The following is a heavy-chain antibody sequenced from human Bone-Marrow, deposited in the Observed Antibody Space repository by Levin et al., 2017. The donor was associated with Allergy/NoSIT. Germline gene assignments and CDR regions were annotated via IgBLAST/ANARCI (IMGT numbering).Heavy chain of an antibody. CDR2: ISGSGGST. CDR3: AKDQERDYGDYGSADY. J-gene: IGHJ4*02. D-gene: IGHD4-17*01. Sequence: LSLTCAASGFTFSSYAMSWVRQAPGKGLEWVSAISGSGGSTYYADSVKGRFTISRDNSKNTLYLQMNSLRAEDTAVYYCAKDQERDYGDYGSADYWGQGTLVTVSS. CDR1: GFTFSSYA. V-gene: IGHV3-23*01.